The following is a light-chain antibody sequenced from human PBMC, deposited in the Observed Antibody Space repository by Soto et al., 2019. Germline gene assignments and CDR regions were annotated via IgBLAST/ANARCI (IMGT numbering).Light chain of an antibody. J-gene: IGKJ1*01. CDR2: GAS. CDR1: QSVSSN. CDR3: QQYNNWPRT. Sequence: EVEMTQSPATLSVPPGERATLSCRASQSVSSNLAWYQQKPGQAPRLLIYGASTRATGIPARFSGSGSGTEFTLTISSLQSEDFAVYYCQQYNNWPRTFGQGTKVDIK. V-gene: IGKV3-15*01.